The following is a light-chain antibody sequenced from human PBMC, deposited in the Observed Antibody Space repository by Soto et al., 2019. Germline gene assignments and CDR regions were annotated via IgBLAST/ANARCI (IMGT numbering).Light chain of an antibody. V-gene: IGKV3-20*01. CDR1: QCVSGNY. CDR3: QQYGSSPPIT. Sequence: VLTQSPTILSVSPGVRATLSCRASQCVSGNYLSCYQHKPGQAPRLLIYDASPRANGIPDRFSGSGSGTDFTLTIRRLEPEEFAVYYCQQYGSSPPITFRQGTRLEI. CDR2: DAS. J-gene: IGKJ5*01.